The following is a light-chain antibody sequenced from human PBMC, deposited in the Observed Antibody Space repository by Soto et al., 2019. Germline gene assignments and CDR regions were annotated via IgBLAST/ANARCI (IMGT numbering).Light chain of an antibody. CDR3: QQNNISST. Sequence: DIQMTQSPSTLSASVGDGVTITCRASQSISSWLAWYQQKPGKAPKLLIYDASSLESGVPSRFSGSGSGTEFTLTISSPQPDDFATYYCQQNNISSTSGQGTKVDI. J-gene: IGKJ1*01. CDR2: DAS. V-gene: IGKV1-5*01. CDR1: QSISSW.